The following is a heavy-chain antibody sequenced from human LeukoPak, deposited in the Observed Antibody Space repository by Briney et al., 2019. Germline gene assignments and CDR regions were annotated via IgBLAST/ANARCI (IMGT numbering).Heavy chain of an antibody. Sequence: PGGSLRLSCAASGFTFSDYGMSWVRRAPGKGLEWVSAITSSGGGTFCADSVKGRLTISRDNSENTLYLQVNSLRAEDTAVYYCAKHYGSGTYYNYFDYWGQGTLVTVSS. J-gene: IGHJ4*02. CDR1: GFTFSDYG. D-gene: IGHD3-10*01. CDR3: AKHYGSGTYYNYFDY. CDR2: ITSSGGGT. V-gene: IGHV3-23*01.